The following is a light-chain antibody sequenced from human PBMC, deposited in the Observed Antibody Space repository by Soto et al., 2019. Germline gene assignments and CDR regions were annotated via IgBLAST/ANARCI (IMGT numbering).Light chain of an antibody. J-gene: IGKJ1*01. CDR3: QQYQNLWT. CDR2: RAS. Sequence: IVMTQSPATLSVSPGERSTLSCRAGQTIYSNVAWYQQRPGHAPRLLIHRASTRATGVPARFSGSGSGTEFTLTISGLQSEDFALYYCQQYQNLWTFGQGTKVDIK. CDR1: QTIYSN. V-gene: IGKV3-15*01.